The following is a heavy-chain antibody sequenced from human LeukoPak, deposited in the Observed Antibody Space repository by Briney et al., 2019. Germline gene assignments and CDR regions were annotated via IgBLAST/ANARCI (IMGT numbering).Heavy chain of an antibody. CDR3: ARGPQWGMSYGHELFDP. CDR1: GYTFLNYY. V-gene: IGHV1-46*01. Sequence: GASVKVSCKASGYTFLNYYIHWVRHAPGQGLEWMGVFNPSEDSASHAQRFQGRVSMTRALATSTVHMVLSSLTSEDTAMYYCARGPQWGMSYGHELFDPWGQGTLVTVSS. J-gene: IGHJ5*02. D-gene: IGHD3-16*01. CDR2: FNPSEDSA.